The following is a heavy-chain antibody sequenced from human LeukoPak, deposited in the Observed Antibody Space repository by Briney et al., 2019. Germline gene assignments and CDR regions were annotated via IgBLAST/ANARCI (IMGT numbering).Heavy chain of an antibody. D-gene: IGHD6-19*01. CDR3: ARRGSGWYVDY. Sequence: GESLKISCKGSGYTSTSYWIGWVRQMPGKGLEWMGIIYPGDSDARYSPSFQGQVSTSVDKSISTAYLQWSSLKASDTAMYYCARRGSGWYVDYWGQGTLVTVSS. CDR2: IYPGDSDA. CDR1: GYTSTSYW. V-gene: IGHV5-51*01. J-gene: IGHJ4*02.